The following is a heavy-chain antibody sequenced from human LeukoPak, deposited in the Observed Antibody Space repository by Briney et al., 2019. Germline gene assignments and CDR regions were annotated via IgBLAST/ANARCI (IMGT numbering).Heavy chain of an antibody. CDR3: AREGDYGDSDY. CDR2: ITSSGSIM. CDR1: GFTFSIYA. J-gene: IGHJ4*02. Sequence: GGSLRLSCAVSGFTFSIYAMSWVRQAPGKGLEWVSYITSSGSIMYYPDSVKGRFTNSRDNAKNSLYLQMNSLRAEDTAVYYCAREGDYGDSDYWGQGTLVTVSS. D-gene: IGHD4-17*01. V-gene: IGHV3-48*03.